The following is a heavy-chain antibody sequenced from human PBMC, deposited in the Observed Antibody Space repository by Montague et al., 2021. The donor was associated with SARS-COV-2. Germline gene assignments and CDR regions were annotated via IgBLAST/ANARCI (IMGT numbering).Heavy chain of an antibody. V-gene: IGHV1-18*01. D-gene: IGHD3/OR15-3a*01. CDR2: IIPSNNKK. Sequence: SVKVSCKASGYTFGTYGINWVRQAPGQGLEWIGWIIPSNNKKNYAQKFQDRVIMTTDTSTTTAYMELRSLRSDDTAVYCCARDRALNLRTLGHWGQGTLVTVSS. CDR1: GYTFGTYG. J-gene: IGHJ4*02. CDR3: ARDRALNLRTLGH.